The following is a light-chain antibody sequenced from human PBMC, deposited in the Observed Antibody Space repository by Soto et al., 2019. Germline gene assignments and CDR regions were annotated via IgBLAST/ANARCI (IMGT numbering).Light chain of an antibody. CDR1: NSDVGSHKS. CDR2: AVS. CDR3: SSYVSRMTSHV. Sequence: QSALTQPPSVSGSPGQSVTISCSGTNSDVGSHKSVSWYKQAPGTLPKLIFSAVSGRPSGIPDRLSASKSGNTASLTISGLRPDDEADSYCSSYVSRMTSHVFGTGTKLTVL. V-gene: IGLV2-18*02. J-gene: IGLJ1*01.